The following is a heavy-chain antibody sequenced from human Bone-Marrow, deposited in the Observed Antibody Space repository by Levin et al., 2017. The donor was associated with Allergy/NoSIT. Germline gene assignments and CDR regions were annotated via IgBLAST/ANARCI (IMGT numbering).Heavy chain of an antibody. D-gene: IGHD1-26*01. CDR2: IIPIFGTA. J-gene: IGHJ3*02. CDR1: GGTFSSYA. CDR3: AKGGVGGSYFSFSDAFDI. V-gene: IGHV1-69*13. Sequence: GASVKVSCKASGGTFSSYAISWVRQAPGQGLEWMGGIIPIFGTANYAQKFQGRVTITADESTSTAYMELSSLRSEDTAVYYCAKGGVGGSYFSFSDAFDIWGQGTMVTVSS.